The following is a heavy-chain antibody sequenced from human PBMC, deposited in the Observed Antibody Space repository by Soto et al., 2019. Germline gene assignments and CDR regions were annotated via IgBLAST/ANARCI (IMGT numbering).Heavy chain of an antibody. CDR2: ISGSGGST. J-gene: IGHJ4*02. V-gene: IGHV3-23*01. CDR1: GFTFSSYA. D-gene: IGHD6-19*01. CDR3: ASRSSGGYFDY. Sequence: EVPLLESGGGLVQPGGSLRLSCAASGFTFSSYAMNWVRQGPGKGLEWVSVISGSGGSTYYADSVKGRFTISRDNSKNTRYLQMNSLRAEDTAVYYCASRSSGGYFDYWGQGTLVTVSS.